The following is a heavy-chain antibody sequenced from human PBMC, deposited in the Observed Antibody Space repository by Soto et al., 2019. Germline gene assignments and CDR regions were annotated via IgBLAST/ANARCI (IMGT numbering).Heavy chain of an antibody. J-gene: IGHJ5*02. CDR2: IIPIFGTA. V-gene: IGHV1-69*13. CDR3: ARERWSGGNWFGP. Sequence: SVKVSCKASGGTFSSYAISWVRQAPGQGLEWLGGIIPIFGTANYAQNLHGSVKITADESTSTAYMELSSLGSEDTAVYYWARERWSGGNWFGPWGQGTLVTVAS. CDR1: GGTFSSYA. D-gene: IGHD3-3*01.